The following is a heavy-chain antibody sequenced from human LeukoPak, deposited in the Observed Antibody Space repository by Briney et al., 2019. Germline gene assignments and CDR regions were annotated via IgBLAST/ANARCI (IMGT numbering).Heavy chain of an antibody. Sequence: PGGSLRLSCAASGFTFSSYAMSWVRQAPGKGLEWVSAISGSGGSTYYADSVKGRFTISRDNSKNTLYLQMNSLKTEDTAVYYCTTVSLGNYVDYWGQGTLVTVSS. CDR1: GFTFSSYA. V-gene: IGHV3-23*01. CDR3: TTVSLGNYVDY. CDR2: ISGSGGST. J-gene: IGHJ4*02.